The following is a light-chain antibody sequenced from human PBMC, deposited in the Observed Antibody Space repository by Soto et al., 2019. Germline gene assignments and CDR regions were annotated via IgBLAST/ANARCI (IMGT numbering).Light chain of an antibody. J-gene: IGKJ4*01. V-gene: IGKV1-39*01. Sequence: DIQMTQSPSSLPASVGDRVTITCRASQTINNYLSWYQQKPGRAPKLLIHSASTLQSGVPSRFSGSGSGTDFTLTINGLQPEDFATYYCQQSFNTLTFGGGTKVDIK. CDR2: SAS. CDR3: QQSFNTLT. CDR1: QTINNY.